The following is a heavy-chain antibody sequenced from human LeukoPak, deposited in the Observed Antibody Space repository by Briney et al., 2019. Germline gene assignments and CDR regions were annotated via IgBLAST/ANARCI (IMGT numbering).Heavy chain of an antibody. CDR1: GFTFDDYA. D-gene: IGHD2-2*01. CDR3: PKVAPPYRSSTVDYYYCYMDV. Sequence: GGSLRLSCAASGFTFDDYAMHWVSQAPGKGLEWVSLISGDGGSTYYADSVKGRFTISRDSSKNSLYLQMNSLRTEDTALYYCPKVAPPYRSSTVDYYYCYMDVWGKGTTVTVSS. V-gene: IGHV3-43*02. J-gene: IGHJ6*03. CDR2: ISGDGGST.